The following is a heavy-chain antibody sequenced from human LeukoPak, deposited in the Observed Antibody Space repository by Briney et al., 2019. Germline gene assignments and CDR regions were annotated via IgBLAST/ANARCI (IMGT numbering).Heavy chain of an antibody. CDR1: GLTFSSYA. D-gene: IGHD2-15*01. Sequence: PGGSLRLSCAASGLTFSSYAMSWVRQAPGKGLEWVSAISGSGGSTYYADSVKGRFTISRDNSKNTLYLQMNSLRAEDTAVYYCAKRESCSGGSCYSPHFDYWGQGTLVTVSS. V-gene: IGHV3-23*01. CDR3: AKRESCSGGSCYSPHFDY. CDR2: ISGSGGST. J-gene: IGHJ4*02.